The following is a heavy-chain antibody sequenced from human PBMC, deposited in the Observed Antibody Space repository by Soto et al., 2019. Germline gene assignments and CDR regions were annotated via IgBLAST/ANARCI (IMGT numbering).Heavy chain of an antibody. CDR3: AKDWGTGYDYVWGSYRPNDY. CDR1: GFTFDDYA. D-gene: IGHD3-16*02. V-gene: IGHV3-23*04. J-gene: IGHJ4*02. CDR2: ISGSGGST. Sequence: EVQLVESGGGLVQPGRSLRLSCAASGFTFDDYAMHWVRQAPGKGLEWVSAISGSGGSTYYADSVKGRFTISRDNSKNTLYLQMNSLRAEDTAVYYCAKDWGTGYDYVWGSYRPNDYWGQGTLVTVSS.